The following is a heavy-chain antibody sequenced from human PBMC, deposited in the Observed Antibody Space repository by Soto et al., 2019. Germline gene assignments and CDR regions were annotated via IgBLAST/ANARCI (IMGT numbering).Heavy chain of an antibody. CDR1: GYTFTSQN. Sequence: GASVKVSCKASGYTFTSQNMHWVRQAPGQGLEWMGVINPSIGTTTYAQKFEDRVTMTTATSTNTVFLELRSLKSDDTAIYYCARDRLRGYDSSGFYSWGQGTMVTVSS. D-gene: IGHD3-22*01. CDR3: ARDRLRGYDSSGFYS. J-gene: IGHJ4*02. CDR2: INPSIGTT. V-gene: IGHV1-46*01.